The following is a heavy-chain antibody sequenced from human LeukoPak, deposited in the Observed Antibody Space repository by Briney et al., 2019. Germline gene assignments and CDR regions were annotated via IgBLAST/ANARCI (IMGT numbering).Heavy chain of an antibody. Sequence: GGSLRLSCAASGFTFSSYAMSWVRQAPGKGLEWLSTIGGGGENTYYADSVRGRFTISRDNSKNTVYLQMKSLRAEDTAVYFCAKVLTGSQDYWGQGALVTVSS. CDR2: IGGGGENT. CDR3: AKVLTGSQDY. J-gene: IGHJ4*02. V-gene: IGHV3-23*01. D-gene: IGHD7-27*01. CDR1: GFTFSSYA.